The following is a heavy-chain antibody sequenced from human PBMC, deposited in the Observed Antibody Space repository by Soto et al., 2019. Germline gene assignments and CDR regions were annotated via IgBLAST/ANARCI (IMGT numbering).Heavy chain of an antibody. CDR2: ISAYNGNT. CDR3: ARAPLTPPYYYDSSGYYDY. CDR1: GYTFTSYG. J-gene: IGHJ4*02. Sequence: QVQLVQSGAEVKKPGASVKVSCKASGYTFTSYGISWVRQAPGQGLEWMGWISAYNGNTNYAQKLQGRVTMTTDTSTSTAYMELRSLRSDDTAVYYCARAPLTPPYYYDSSGYYDYWGQGTLVTVSS. V-gene: IGHV1-18*01. D-gene: IGHD3-22*01.